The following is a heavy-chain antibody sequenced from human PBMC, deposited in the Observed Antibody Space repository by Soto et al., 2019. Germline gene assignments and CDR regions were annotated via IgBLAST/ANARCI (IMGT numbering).Heavy chain of an antibody. CDR2: IIPIFGTA. D-gene: IGHD3-9*01. J-gene: IGHJ6*02. V-gene: IGHV1-69*01. CDR3: ARDRRLRYFDWSPGGMDV. Sequence: QVQLVQSGAEVKKPGSSVKVSCKASGGTFSSYAISWVRQAPGQGLEWMGGIIPIFGTANYAQKFQGRVTITANESTSTAYMELSSLRSEDTAMYYCARDRRLRYFDWSPGGMDVWGQGTTVTVSS. CDR1: GGTFSSYA.